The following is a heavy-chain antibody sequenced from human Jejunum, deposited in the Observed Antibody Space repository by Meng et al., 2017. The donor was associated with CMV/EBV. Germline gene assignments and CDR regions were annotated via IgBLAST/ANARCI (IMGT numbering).Heavy chain of an antibody. J-gene: IGHJ4*02. D-gene: IGHD6-19*01. CDR1: GGSIRNYY. Sequence: QVQLQESCPGLVKPSEPLSLTCTVSGGSIRNYYWSWIRQPAGKGLEYIGRIYSSGTTKYNPSLNSRVTMSVDTSKNQFSLKVRSVTAADTAVYLCARHEVVGTAIFDYWGQGTLVTVSS. CDR3: ARHEVVGTAIFDY. CDR2: IYSSGTT. V-gene: IGHV4-4*07.